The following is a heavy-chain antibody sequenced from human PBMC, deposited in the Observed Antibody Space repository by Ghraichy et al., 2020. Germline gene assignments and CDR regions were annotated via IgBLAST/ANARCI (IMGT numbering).Heavy chain of an antibody. CDR3: ARRGPLEVVAATRSYYYYYHMYV. CDR1: GGSISSSSYY. V-gene: IGHV4-39*01. CDR2: IYYSGST. J-gene: IGHJ6*03. D-gene: IGHD2-15*01. Sequence: SETLSLTCTVSGGSISSSSYYWGWIRQPPGKGLEWIGSIYYSGSTYYNPSLKSRVTISVDTSKNQFSLKLSSVTAADTAVYYCARRGPLEVVAATRSYYYYYHMYVWGKGNTVTVSS.